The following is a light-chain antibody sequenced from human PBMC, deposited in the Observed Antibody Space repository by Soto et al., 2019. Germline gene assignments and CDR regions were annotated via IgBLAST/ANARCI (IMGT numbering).Light chain of an antibody. CDR1: QSISSY. J-gene: IGKJ2*01. Sequence: DIQMTQSPSSLSASVGDRVTITCRASQSISSYLNWYQQKLGKAPKLLIYAASSLQSGVPSRFSGSGSGTDFTLTISNLQPEDFANFYCQQSFSRPMYTFGQGTKVDIX. CDR2: AAS. CDR3: QQSFSRPMYT. V-gene: IGKV1-39*01.